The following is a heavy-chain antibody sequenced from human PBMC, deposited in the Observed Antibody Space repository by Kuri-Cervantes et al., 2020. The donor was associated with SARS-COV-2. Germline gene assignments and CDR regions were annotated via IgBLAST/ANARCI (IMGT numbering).Heavy chain of an antibody. CDR3: ARSTPFRRLVVISQGGAFDI. J-gene: IGHJ3*02. CDR2: IKQRGNEK. D-gene: IGHD3-22*01. V-gene: IGHV3-7*03. Sequence: GESLKISCAASGFIFSSYWVSWVRQVPGKGLEWVANIKQRGNEKYYVDSVKGRFTISRDNAQNSLYLEMNSLRGEDTAVYYCARSTPFRRLVVISQGGAFDIWGQGTMVTVSS. CDR1: GFIFSSYW.